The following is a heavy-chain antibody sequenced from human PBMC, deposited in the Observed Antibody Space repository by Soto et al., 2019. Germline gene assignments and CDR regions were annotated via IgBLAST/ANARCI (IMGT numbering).Heavy chain of an antibody. V-gene: IGHV1-18*01. J-gene: IGHJ5*02. CDR1: GYTFTSFG. Sequence: QVPLVQAGAELKKPGASVKVTCKASGYTFTSFGIGWVRQAPGQGLAWMGWISGYNGNTIYAQKLQGRVTLTTDTSTSTAYMELRSLTSDDTAVYYCARDLVPWGQGTLVTVSS. CDR2: ISGYNGNT. CDR3: ARDLVP. D-gene: IGHD3-16*02.